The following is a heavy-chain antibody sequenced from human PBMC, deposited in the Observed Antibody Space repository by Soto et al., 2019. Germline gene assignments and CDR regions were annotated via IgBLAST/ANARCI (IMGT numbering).Heavy chain of an antibody. V-gene: IGHV3-74*01. J-gene: IGHJ4*02. CDR2: INSDGSST. Sequence: EVQLVESGGGLVQPGGSLRLSCEASGFTFSTFWMHWVRQAPGKGLVWVSRINSDGSSTNYVDSVKGRVTISRDNAKNMLYLQMNSLRAEDTAVYYCAREFEYWGQGTLVTVSS. CDR1: GFTFSTFW. CDR3: AREFEY.